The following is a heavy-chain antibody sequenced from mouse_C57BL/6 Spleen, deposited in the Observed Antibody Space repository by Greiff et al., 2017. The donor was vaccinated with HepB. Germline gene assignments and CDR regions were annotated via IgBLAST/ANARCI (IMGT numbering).Heavy chain of an antibody. D-gene: IGHD1-1*01. CDR1: GYSITSGYD. CDR2: ISYSGST. V-gene: IGHV3-1*01. CDR3: ARGPHYYGSSYYAWFAY. Sequence: EVQLQESGPGMVKPSQSLSLTCTVTGYSITSGYDWHWIRHFPGNKLEWMGYISYSGSTNYNPSFKSRISITHDTSKNHFFLKLNSVTTEDTATYDCARGPHYYGSSYYAWFAYWGQVTLVTVSA. J-gene: IGHJ3*01.